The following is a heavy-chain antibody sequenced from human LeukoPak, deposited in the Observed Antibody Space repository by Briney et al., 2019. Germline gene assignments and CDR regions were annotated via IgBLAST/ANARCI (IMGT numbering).Heavy chain of an antibody. CDR3: ARDRHGDYVMGAFDI. J-gene: IGHJ3*02. V-gene: IGHV1-2*02. CDR2: INPNSGGT. D-gene: IGHD4-17*01. CDR1: GYTFTGYY. Sequence: ASVKVSCKASGYTFTGYYMHWVRQAPGQGLEWMGWINPNSGGTNYAQKFQGRVTMTRDTSISTAYMELSRLGSDDTAVYYCARDRHGDYVMGAFDIWGQGTMVTVSS.